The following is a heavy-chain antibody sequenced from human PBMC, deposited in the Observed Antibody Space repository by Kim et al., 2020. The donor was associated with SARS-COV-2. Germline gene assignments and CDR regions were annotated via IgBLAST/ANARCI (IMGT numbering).Heavy chain of an antibody. J-gene: IGHJ2*01. Sequence: GESLKISCKGSGYSFTSYWIGWVRQMPGKGLEWMGIIYPGDSDTRYSPSFQGQVTISADKSISTAYLQWSSLKASDTAMYYCARLSRQQLALNWYFDLWGRGTLVTVSS. D-gene: IGHD6-13*01. CDR1: GYSFTSYW. V-gene: IGHV5-51*01. CDR2: IYPGDSDT. CDR3: ARLSRQQLALNWYFDL.